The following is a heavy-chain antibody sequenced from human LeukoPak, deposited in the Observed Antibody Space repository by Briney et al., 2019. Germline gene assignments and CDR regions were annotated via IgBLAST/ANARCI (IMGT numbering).Heavy chain of an antibody. CDR3: ARGRYYYDSTTYRTGTIDY. Sequence: ASVKVSCKASGGTFSNNAISWVRQAPGQGLEWMGGIIPIFGTANYAQNFQGRVTITADKSTNTAYMELSSLRSEDTAVFYCARGRYYYDSTTYRTGTIDYWGQGTLVTVSS. D-gene: IGHD3-22*01. CDR1: GGTFSNNA. J-gene: IGHJ4*02. CDR2: IIPIFGTA. V-gene: IGHV1-69*06.